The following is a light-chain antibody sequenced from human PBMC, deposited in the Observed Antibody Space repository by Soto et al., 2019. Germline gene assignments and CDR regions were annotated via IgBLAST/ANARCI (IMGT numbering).Light chain of an antibody. J-gene: IGKJ1*01. V-gene: IGKV3-11*01. CDR1: QSVGSF. CDR2: DAS. CDR3: QQRNYWPT. Sequence: EIVLTQSPATLSLSPGERATLSCRASQSVGSFLAWYQQKPGQAPRLLIYDASSRAPGIPPRFSGSGSGTDFTLTISSLEPEDFAVYYCQQRNYWPTSGQGTKVEIK.